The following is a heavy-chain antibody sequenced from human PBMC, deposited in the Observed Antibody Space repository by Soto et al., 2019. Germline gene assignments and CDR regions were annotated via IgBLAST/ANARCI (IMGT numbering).Heavy chain of an antibody. D-gene: IGHD2-2*01. CDR3: ARVVVPAAIYYYYGMDV. CDR2: ISYDGSNK. V-gene: IGHV3-30-3*01. Sequence: PGGSLSLSCAASGFTFSSYAMHWVRQAPGKGLEWVAVISYDGSNKYYADSVKGRFTISRDNSKNTLYLQMNSLRAEDTAVYYCARVVVPAAIYYYYGMDVWGQGTTVTVSS. CDR1: GFTFSSYA. J-gene: IGHJ6*02.